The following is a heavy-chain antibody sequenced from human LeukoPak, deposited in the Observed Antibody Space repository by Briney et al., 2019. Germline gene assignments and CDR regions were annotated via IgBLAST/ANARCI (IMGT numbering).Heavy chain of an antibody. CDR2: IYPGDSDT. J-gene: IGHJ4*02. V-gene: IGHV5-51*01. CDR1: GYSFTSYW. D-gene: IGHD2-2*02. Sequence: GESLKISCKGSGYSFTSYWIVWVRQMPEKGLEWMGIIYPGDSDTRYSPSFQGQVTISADKSISTAYLQWSSLKASATAMYYSARLTDDCSSTSCYTYFDYWGQGTLVTVSS. CDR3: ARLTDDCSSTSCYTYFDY.